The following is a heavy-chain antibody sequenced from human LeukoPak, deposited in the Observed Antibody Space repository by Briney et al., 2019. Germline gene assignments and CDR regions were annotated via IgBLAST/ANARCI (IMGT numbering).Heavy chain of an antibody. V-gene: IGHV3-66*01. D-gene: IGHD3-10*01. CDR3: ATERPGSRVLDY. CDR2: IYSSDYR. CDR1: GLIVSSNH. J-gene: IGHJ4*02. Sequence: GGSLRLSCAASGLIVSSNHMNWVRQTPGKGLEWVSIIYSSDYRYYADSVKGRFTISRDNSKNTLYLQMNSLRVEDTAVYYCATERPGSRVLDYWGQGNVVTVSS.